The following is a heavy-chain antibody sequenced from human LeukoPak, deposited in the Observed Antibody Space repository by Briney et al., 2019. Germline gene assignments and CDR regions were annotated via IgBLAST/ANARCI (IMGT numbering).Heavy chain of an antibody. J-gene: IGHJ6*03. CDR1: GGSFSGYY. V-gene: IGHV4-34*01. Sequence: SETLSLTCAVYGGSFSGYYWSWIRQPPGNGLEWIGEINHSGSTNYNPSLKSRVTISVDTSKNHFSLKLSSVTAADTAVYYCSRGRYYYGSGSYPRYYYYYYMDVWGKGTTVTVSS. D-gene: IGHD3-10*01. CDR2: INHSGST. CDR3: SRGRYYYGSGSYPRYYYYYYMDV.